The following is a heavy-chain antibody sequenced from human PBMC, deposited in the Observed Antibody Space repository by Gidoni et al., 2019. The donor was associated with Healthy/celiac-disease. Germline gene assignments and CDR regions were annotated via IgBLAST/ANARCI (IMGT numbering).Heavy chain of an antibody. CDR1: GYSFTSYW. V-gene: IGHV5-51*01. Sequence: EVQLVQSGAEVKKPGESLKISCKGSGYSFTSYWIGWVRQMPGKGLEWMGSIYPGYSDTRYRPSFQGQVTISADKSISTAYLQWSSLKASDTAMYYCARLPIVVVTATLFDYWGQGTLVTVSS. D-gene: IGHD2-21*02. CDR3: ARLPIVVVTATLFDY. J-gene: IGHJ4*02. CDR2: IYPGYSDT.